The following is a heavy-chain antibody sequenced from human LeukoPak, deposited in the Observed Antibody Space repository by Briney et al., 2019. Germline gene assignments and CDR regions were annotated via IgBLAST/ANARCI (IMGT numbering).Heavy chain of an antibody. J-gene: IGHJ4*02. D-gene: IGHD4-17*01. Sequence: SETLSLTCTVSGGFISSSSYYWGWIRQPPGKGLEWIGSIYYSGSTYYNPSLKSRVTISVDTSKNQFSLKLSSVTAADTAVYYCARVPPYHGDVRFFDYWGQGTLVTVSS. V-gene: IGHV4-39*07. CDR1: GGFISSSSYY. CDR3: ARVPPYHGDVRFFDY. CDR2: IYYSGST.